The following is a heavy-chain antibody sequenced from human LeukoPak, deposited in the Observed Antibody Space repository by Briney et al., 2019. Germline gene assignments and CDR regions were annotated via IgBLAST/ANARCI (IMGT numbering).Heavy chain of an antibody. CDR1: GGSFSGYY. CDR2: INHSGST. J-gene: IGHJ6*02. CDR3: ARGDYSYDYYYYYGMDV. V-gene: IGHV4-34*01. Sequence: SEALSLTCAVYGGSFSGYYWSWIRQPPGKGLEWIGEINHSGSTNYNPSLKSRVTISVDTSKNQFSLKLSSVTAADTAVYYCARGDYSYDYYYYYGMDVWGQGTTVTVSS. D-gene: IGHD4-11*01.